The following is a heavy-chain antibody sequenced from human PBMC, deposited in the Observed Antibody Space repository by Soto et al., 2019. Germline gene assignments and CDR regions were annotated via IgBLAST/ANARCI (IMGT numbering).Heavy chain of an antibody. Sequence: GASVKVSCKASGGTFSSYAISWVRQAPGQGLEWMGGIIPIFGTANYAQKFQGRVTITADESTSTAYMELSSLRSEDTAVYYCARGIVRYYDGSGLDFDYWGQGTLVTVSS. CDR3: ARGIVRYYDGSGLDFDY. V-gene: IGHV1-69*13. CDR1: GGTFSSYA. J-gene: IGHJ4*02. CDR2: IIPIFGTA. D-gene: IGHD3-22*01.